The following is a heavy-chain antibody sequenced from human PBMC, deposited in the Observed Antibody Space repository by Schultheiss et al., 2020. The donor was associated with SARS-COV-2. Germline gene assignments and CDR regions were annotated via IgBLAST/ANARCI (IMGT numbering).Heavy chain of an antibody. CDR2: IYHSGST. CDR1: GGSISSSNW. D-gene: IGHD6-19*01. Sequence: SETLSLTCAVSGGSISSSNWWSWVHQPPGKGLEWIGEIYHSGSTNYNPSLKSRVTISVDKSKNQFSLKLSSVTAADTAVYYCARTGGGGWYGLTRGDFDYWGQGTLVTVSS. CDR3: ARTGGGGWYGLTRGDFDY. J-gene: IGHJ4*02. V-gene: IGHV4-4*02.